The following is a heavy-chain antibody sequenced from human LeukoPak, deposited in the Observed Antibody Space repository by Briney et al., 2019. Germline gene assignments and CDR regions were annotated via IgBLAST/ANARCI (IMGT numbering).Heavy chain of an antibody. D-gene: IGHD2-2*01. CDR2: ITGSGDRT. J-gene: IGHJ4*02. CDR1: GFAFSSSG. Sequence: PGGSLRLCCAALGFAFSSSGMNWVRQAPGKGLELVSTITGSGDRTYYADSMKGRFTISRDNSKNTLYLQMKSVRADDTAVYYCAKGCSSTTCDRYWGQGTLVTVSS. V-gene: IGHV3-23*01. CDR3: AKGCSSTTCDRY.